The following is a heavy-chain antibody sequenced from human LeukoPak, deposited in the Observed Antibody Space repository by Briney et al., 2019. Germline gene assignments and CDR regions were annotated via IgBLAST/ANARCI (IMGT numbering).Heavy chain of an antibody. CDR3: AKSRNYGSGSYLDY. J-gene: IGHJ4*02. CDR1: GFTFDDYA. Sequence: GGSLRLSCAASGFTFDDYAMHSVRQPPGKGLEWVSLITGDGGFTCHADSVKGRFTISRDNSKNSLYLQMNSLRTEDTSLYYCAKSRNYGSGSYLDYWGPGTLVTVSS. D-gene: IGHD3-10*01. V-gene: IGHV3-43*02. CDR2: ITGDGGFT.